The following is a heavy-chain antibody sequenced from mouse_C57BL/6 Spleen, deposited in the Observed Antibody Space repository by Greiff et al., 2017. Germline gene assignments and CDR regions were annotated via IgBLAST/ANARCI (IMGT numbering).Heavy chain of an antibody. CDR1: GYTFTSYW. CDR2: IRPNSGST. CDR3: ARSGGSAWFAY. D-gene: IGHD3-1*01. V-gene: IGHV1-64*01. Sequence: QVQLQQPGAELVKPGASVKLSCKASGYTFTSYWMHWVKQRPGQGLEWIGMIRPNSGSTNYNEKFKSKATLTVDKSSSTAYMQLRSLTSEDSAVYYCARSGGSAWFAYWGQGTLVTVSA. J-gene: IGHJ3*01.